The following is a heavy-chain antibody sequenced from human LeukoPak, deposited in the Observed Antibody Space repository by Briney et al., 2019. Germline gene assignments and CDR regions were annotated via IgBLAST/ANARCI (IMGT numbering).Heavy chain of an antibody. J-gene: IGHJ4*02. D-gene: IGHD5-12*01. CDR3: ARALPMGWLRYINPDYYFDY. V-gene: IGHV4-59*01. CDR1: GGSISSYY. CDR2: IYNSGST. Sequence: SETLSLTCTVSGGSISSYYWSWIRQPPGKGLEWIGYIYNSGSTNYNPSLKSRVTISVDTSKHQFSLRLSSVTAADTAVYYCARALPMGWLRYINPDYYFDYWGQGTLVTVSS.